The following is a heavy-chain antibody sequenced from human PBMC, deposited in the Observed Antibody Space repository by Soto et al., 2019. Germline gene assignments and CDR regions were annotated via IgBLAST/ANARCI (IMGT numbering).Heavy chain of an antibody. V-gene: IGHV1-18*04. CDR1: GYTFSHYG. J-gene: IGHJ5*02. Sequence: GASVKVSCKASGYTFSHYGISCVLQSPLQWLEWMAWTSADNDDTNYAEKLQGRVTLTTDTSTGTAYMELNSLRAEDTAVYYCARDHRLIDTAMVPWFDPWGQGTLVTVSS. D-gene: IGHD5-18*01. CDR2: TSADNDDT. CDR3: ARDHRLIDTAMVPWFDP.